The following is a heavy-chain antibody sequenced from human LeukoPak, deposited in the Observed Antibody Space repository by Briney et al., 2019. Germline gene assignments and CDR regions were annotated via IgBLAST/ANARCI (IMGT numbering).Heavy chain of an antibody. Sequence: PSETLSLTCTVSGGSISSSSYYWGWIRQPPGKELEWIGEIYHRGTTHYNPSLKSRVTITVDKSENHFSLRLSSVTAADTAVYYCARAGSYNLDYWGQGTLATVSS. CDR2: IYHRGTT. CDR1: GGSISSSSYY. CDR3: ARAGSYNLDY. J-gene: IGHJ4*02. D-gene: IGHD1-26*01. V-gene: IGHV4-39*07.